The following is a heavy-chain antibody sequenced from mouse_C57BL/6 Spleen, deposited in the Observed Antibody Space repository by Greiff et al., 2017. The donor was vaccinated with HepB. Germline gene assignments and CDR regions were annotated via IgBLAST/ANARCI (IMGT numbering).Heavy chain of an antibody. Sequence: VQLKQPGAELVRPGSSVKLSCKASGYTFTSYWMHWVKQRPIQGLEWIGNIDPSDSETHYNQKFKDKATLTVDKSSSTAYMQLSSLTSEDSAVYYCARKGWDDAMDYWGQGTSVTVSS. CDR3: ARKGWDDAMDY. CDR2: IDPSDSET. CDR1: GYTFTSYW. J-gene: IGHJ4*01. D-gene: IGHD4-1*01. V-gene: IGHV1-52*01.